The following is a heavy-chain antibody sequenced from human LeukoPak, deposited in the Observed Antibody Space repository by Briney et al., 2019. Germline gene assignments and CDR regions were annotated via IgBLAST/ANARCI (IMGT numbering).Heavy chain of an antibody. CDR2: VDPDGTTT. V-gene: IGHV3-74*01. CDR1: GFTLSNYW. J-gene: IGHJ6*02. CDR3: TRVQAGRSGLMDV. D-gene: IGHD2-8*02. Sequence: GRSLRLSWAASGFTLSNYWMRWVRQPPGEGLVCVSRVDPDGTTTNYADSVTGRFTTSRDNAKNTLYLQMNSRRAEDTALYYCTRVQAGRSGLMDVWGRGTTVTVSS.